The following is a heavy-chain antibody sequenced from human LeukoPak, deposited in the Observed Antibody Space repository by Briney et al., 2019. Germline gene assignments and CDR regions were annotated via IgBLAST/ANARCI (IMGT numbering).Heavy chain of an antibody. Sequence: ASVKVSCKASGYTFTSYGISWVRQAPGQGLEWMGWISAHNGHTIHAQRFQGRVTMTTDTSTSTAYMDLGTLRSDDTAVYYCAREGGYSADFDYWGQGTLVTVSS. CDR2: ISAHNGHT. CDR1: GYTFTSYG. J-gene: IGHJ4*02. D-gene: IGHD3-22*01. CDR3: AREGGYSADFDY. V-gene: IGHV1-18*01.